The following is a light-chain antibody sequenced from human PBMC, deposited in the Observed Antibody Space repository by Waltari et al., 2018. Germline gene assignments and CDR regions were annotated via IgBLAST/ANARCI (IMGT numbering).Light chain of an antibody. CDR1: NLGRNT. V-gene: IGLV3-21*02. CDR2: DAS. Sequence: SYVLTQPPSESVAPGQDPTTPCGGTNLGRNTFPWHQQKPGQAPGSVVYDASDRASGIPERFSGSKSGDTATLTIGRVEAGDEADYSCQVWDGGRVVFGGGTKLTVL. J-gene: IGLJ2*01. CDR3: QVWDGGRVV.